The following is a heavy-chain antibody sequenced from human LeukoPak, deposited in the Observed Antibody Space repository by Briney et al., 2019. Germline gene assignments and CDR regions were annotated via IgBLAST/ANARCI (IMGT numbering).Heavy chain of an antibody. CDR2: IKSKTDGGTT. V-gene: IGHV3-15*01. CDR3: TTVDTAMVYYYYYYYMDV. Sequence: GGSLRLSCAASGFTFSNAWMSWVRQAPGKGVEWVGRIKSKTDGGTTDYAAPVKGRFTISRDDSKNTLYLQMNSLKTEDTAVYYCTTVDTAMVYYYYYYYMDVWGRGTTVTVSS. J-gene: IGHJ6*03. CDR1: GFTFSNAW. D-gene: IGHD5-18*01.